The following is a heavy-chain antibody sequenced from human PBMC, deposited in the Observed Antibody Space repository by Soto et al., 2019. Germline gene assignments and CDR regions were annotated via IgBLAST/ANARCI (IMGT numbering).Heavy chain of an antibody. J-gene: IGHJ6*02. CDR1: GGTFSTYA. V-gene: IGHV1-69*12. CDR2: ITPMFGTA. D-gene: IGHD2-15*01. Sequence: QVQLVQSGAEVKKPGSSVKVSCKASGGTFSTYAISWVRQAPGQGLEWMGGITPMFGTANYAQKFQGRVTITADESKSTAYMELSSLRSEATAVLYCARRYCISRSCYLYGMDVWGQGTTVTVSS. CDR3: ARRYCISRSCYLYGMDV.